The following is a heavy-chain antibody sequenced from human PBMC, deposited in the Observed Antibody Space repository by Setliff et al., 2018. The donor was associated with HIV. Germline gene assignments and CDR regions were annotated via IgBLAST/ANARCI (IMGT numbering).Heavy chain of an antibody. CDR1: GDTLSIHP. D-gene: IGHD3-9*01. V-gene: IGHV7-4-1*02. Sequence: ASVKVSCKASGDTLSIHPISWVRQAPGRGLDWMGYIDANTGIPTYAQALSGRFVFSLDTSVTTAYLQISSLTAEDTAVYYCARDFLGDPDWSLDYWGQGTLVTVS. CDR3: ARDFLGDPDWSLDY. CDR2: IDANTGIP. J-gene: IGHJ4*02.